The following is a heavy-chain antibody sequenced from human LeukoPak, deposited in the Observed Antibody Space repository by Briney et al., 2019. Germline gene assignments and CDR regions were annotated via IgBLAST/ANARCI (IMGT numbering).Heavy chain of an antibody. Sequence: ASVKVSCKTSGYTFIGYYIHWVRQAPGQGLEWMGWINPNDGGTNYAQKFQGRVSMTRDTSISTAYVEVIRLTSNDTAMYFCARGGSTVYTTSFGDFDSWGRGTLVTVSS. V-gene: IGHV1-2*02. D-gene: IGHD3-16*01. CDR3: ARGGSTVYTTSFGDFDS. CDR2: INPNDGGT. CDR1: GYTFIGYY. J-gene: IGHJ4*02.